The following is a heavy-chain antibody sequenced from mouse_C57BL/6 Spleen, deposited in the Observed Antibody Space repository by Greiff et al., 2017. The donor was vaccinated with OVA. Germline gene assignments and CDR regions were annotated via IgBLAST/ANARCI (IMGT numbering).Heavy chain of an antibody. CDR1: GYTFTSYW. Sequence: QVQLQQSGAELVKPGASVKLSCKASGYTFTSYWMQWVKQRPGQGLEWIGEIDPSDSYTNYNQKFKGKATLTVDTSSSTAYMQLSSLTSEDSAVYYCASPYYYGSFDYWGQGTTLTVSS. D-gene: IGHD1-1*01. J-gene: IGHJ2*01. CDR2: IDPSDSYT. CDR3: ASPYYYGSFDY. V-gene: IGHV1-50*01.